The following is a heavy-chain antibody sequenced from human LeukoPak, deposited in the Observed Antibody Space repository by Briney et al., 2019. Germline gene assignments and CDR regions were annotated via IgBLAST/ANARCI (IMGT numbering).Heavy chain of an antibody. Sequence: PSQTLSLTCTVSGGSINSGGYYWSWIRQHPGKGLEWIGYIYYSGSTYYNPSLKSRVTISVDTSKNQFSLKLSSVTAADTAVYYCARVSPYSSSPLDYWGQGTLVTVSS. CDR3: ARVSPYSSSPLDY. CDR2: IYYSGST. D-gene: IGHD6-6*01. CDR1: GGSINSGGYY. J-gene: IGHJ4*02. V-gene: IGHV4-31*03.